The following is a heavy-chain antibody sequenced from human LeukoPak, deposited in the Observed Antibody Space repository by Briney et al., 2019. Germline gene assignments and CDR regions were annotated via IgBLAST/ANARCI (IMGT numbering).Heavy chain of an antibody. Sequence: GGSLRLSCAASGFTFSSYWMSWVRQAPGKGLEWVANIKQDGSEKYYVDSVKGRFTISRDNAKNSLYLQMNSLRAEDTAVYYCVKDCYSTSCEHRLDYWGQGTLVTVSS. D-gene: IGHD2/OR15-2a*01. CDR1: GFTFSSYW. CDR3: VKDCYSTSCEHRLDY. J-gene: IGHJ4*02. V-gene: IGHV3-7*01. CDR2: IKQDGSEK.